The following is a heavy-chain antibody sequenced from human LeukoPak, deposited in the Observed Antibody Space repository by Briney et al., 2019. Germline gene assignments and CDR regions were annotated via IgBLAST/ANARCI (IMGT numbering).Heavy chain of an antibody. CDR3: AKAIRNLGWYFDL. D-gene: IGHD3-3*01. CDR2: ITGSGHTT. Sequence: GGSLRLSCAASGFTFSSYWTHWVRQAPGTGLEWVSGITGSGHTTYYTDSVKGRFTISRDNSKNTLYLQMNSLRAGDTAVYYCAKAIRNLGWYFDLWGRGTLVTVSS. V-gene: IGHV3-23*01. CDR1: GFTFSSYW. J-gene: IGHJ2*01.